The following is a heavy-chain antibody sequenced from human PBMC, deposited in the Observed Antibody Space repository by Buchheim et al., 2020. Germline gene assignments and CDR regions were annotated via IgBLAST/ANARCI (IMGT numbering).Heavy chain of an antibody. Sequence: QVQLQESGPGLVKPSQTLSLTCTVSGGSISSGDYYWSWIRKPPGKGLEWIGYIYYSGSTYYNPSLKSRVTISVDTSKNQFSLKLSSVTAADTAVYYCARVPPGGGYSMVRGVIRYYYYMDVWGKGTT. CDR1: GGSISSGDYY. J-gene: IGHJ6*03. CDR3: ARVPPGGGYSMVRGVIRYYYYMDV. D-gene: IGHD3-10*01. V-gene: IGHV4-30-4*08. CDR2: IYYSGST.